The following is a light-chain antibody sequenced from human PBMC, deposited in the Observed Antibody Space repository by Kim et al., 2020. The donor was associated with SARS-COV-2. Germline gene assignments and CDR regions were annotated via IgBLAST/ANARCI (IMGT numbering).Light chain of an antibody. Sequence: EILMTQSPATLSVSPGERVTLSCRASQSVSSNLAWYQQKPGQAPRLLIYGASTRATGIPDRFSGSGSGTEFTLTISSLQSEDFAVYFCQQYYNWPPLTFGPGTKVDIK. CDR1: QSVSSN. J-gene: IGKJ3*01. CDR2: GAS. V-gene: IGKV3-15*01. CDR3: QQYYNWPPLT.